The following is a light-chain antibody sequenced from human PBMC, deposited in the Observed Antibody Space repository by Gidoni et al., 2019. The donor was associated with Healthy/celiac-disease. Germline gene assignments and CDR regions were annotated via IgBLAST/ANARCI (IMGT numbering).Light chain of an antibody. CDR3: QQYYSTPYT. CDR2: WAS. CDR1: QSVLYSSNNKNY. Sequence: DIVMTQSPDFLAVFLGERATINCKSSQSVLYSSNNKNYLAWYQQKPGQPPKLLIYWASTRESGVPDRFSGSGSGTDFTLTISSLQAEDVAVYYCQQYYSTPYTFGQXTKLEIK. J-gene: IGKJ2*01. V-gene: IGKV4-1*01.